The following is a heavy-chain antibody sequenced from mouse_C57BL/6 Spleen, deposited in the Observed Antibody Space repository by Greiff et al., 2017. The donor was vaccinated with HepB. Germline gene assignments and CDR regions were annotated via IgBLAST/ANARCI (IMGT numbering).Heavy chain of an antibody. CDR1: GYTFTSYW. CDR2: IYPSDSET. D-gene: IGHD3-3*01. Sequence: VQLQQPGAELVRPGSSVKLSCKASGYTFTSYWMHWVKQRPIQGLEWIGNIYPSDSETHYNQKFKDKATLTVDTSSSTAYMQLSSLTSEDSAVYYCARRGDIDYWGQGTTLTVSS. V-gene: IGHV1-52*01. CDR3: ARRGDIDY. J-gene: IGHJ2*01.